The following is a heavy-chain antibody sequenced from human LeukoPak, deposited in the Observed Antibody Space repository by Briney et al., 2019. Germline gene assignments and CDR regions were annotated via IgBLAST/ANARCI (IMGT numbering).Heavy chain of an antibody. CDR2: ISISGSTI. CDR3: ARDRTHRYCGGGSCHSLVD. Sequence: KSGGSLRLSCAASGFTFSIYYMSWIRQAPGKGLEWVSYISISGSTIYYADSVKGRFTISRDNAKNSLYLQMNSLRAEDTAVYYWARDRTHRYCGGGSCHSLVDWGQGALVTVSS. V-gene: IGHV3-11*04. D-gene: IGHD2-15*01. CDR1: GFTFSIYY. J-gene: IGHJ4*02.